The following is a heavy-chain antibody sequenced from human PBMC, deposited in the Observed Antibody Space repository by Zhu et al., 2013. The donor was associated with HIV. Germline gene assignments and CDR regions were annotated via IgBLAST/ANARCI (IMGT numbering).Heavy chain of an antibody. V-gene: IGHV3-23*01. J-gene: IGHJ6*02. CDR2: ISGSGGST. CDR3: AKVSGYTENYYYYGMDV. D-gene: IGHD2-2*02. Sequence: EVQLLESGGGLVQPGGSLRLSCAASGFTFSSYAMSWVRQAPGKGLEWVSAISGSGGSTYYADSVKGRFTISRDNSKNTLYLQMNSLRAEDTAVYYCAKVSGYTENYYYYGMDVWGQGTTVTVSS. CDR1: GFTFSSYA.